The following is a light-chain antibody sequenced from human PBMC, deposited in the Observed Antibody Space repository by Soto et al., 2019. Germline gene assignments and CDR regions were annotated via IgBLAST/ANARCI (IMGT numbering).Light chain of an antibody. J-gene: IGKJ4*01. CDR2: AAS. Sequence: DSQMTQSPSSLSASLGDRVTITCRASQGIGAYLAWFQQKPGNAPKLLIYAASTLQSGVASRFSGSGYGTDFTIPVSILQPEDVATYCCQKYNSAPLSFGGGTRVEIK. CDR1: QGIGAY. CDR3: QKYNSAPLS. V-gene: IGKV1-27*01.